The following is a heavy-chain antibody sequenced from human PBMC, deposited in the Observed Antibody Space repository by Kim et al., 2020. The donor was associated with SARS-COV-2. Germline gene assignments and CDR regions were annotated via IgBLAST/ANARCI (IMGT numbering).Heavy chain of an antibody. Sequence: SETLSLTCTVSGGSISSGGYYWSWIRQHPGKGLEWIGYIYYSGSTYYNPSLKSRVTISVDTSKNQFSLKLSSVTAADTAVYYCARDTLLGYCSSTSCPRHYGMDVWGQGTTVTVSS. CDR1: GGSISSGGYY. D-gene: IGHD2-2*01. CDR3: ARDTLLGYCSSTSCPRHYGMDV. CDR2: IYYSGST. V-gene: IGHV4-31*03. J-gene: IGHJ6*02.